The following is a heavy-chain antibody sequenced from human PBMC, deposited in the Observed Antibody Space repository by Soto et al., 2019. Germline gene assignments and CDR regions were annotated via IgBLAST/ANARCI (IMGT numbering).Heavy chain of an antibody. CDR1: GYTFTSYG. V-gene: IGHV1-18*01. D-gene: IGHD6-6*01. Sequence: QVQLVQSGAEVKKPGASVKVSCKASGYTFTSYGITWVRQAPGQGLEWMGWISTYNGNTNYEQKLKGRVTMTTNTSTSTAYIELRSLRSDYSAVYYCARSLGYSSSDWFDPWGQGTLVTVSS. CDR2: ISTYNGNT. J-gene: IGHJ5*02. CDR3: ARSLGYSSSDWFDP.